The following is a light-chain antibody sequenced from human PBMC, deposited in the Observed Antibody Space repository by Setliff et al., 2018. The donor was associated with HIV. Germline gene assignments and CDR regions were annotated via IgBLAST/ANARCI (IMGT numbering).Light chain of an antibody. CDR3: SSYTTSDTLV. V-gene: IGLV2-14*03. CDR2: DVS. J-gene: IGLJ1*01. CDR1: SSDVGGYTY. Sequence: QSVLTQPASVSGSPGQSITISCTGTSSDVGGYTYVSWYQQHPGKAPKLMIYDVSNRPSGVPDRFSGSKSGNTASLTISGLQAEDEADYYCSSYTTSDTLVFGTGTKVTVL.